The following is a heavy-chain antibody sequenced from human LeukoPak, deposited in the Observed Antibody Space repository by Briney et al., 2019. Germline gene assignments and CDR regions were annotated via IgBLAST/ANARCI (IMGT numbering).Heavy chain of an antibody. J-gene: IGHJ3*02. CDR2: IKHSGHT. V-gene: IGHV4-34*08. CDR3: ARRGANDFGDSAGNFAYDI. D-gene: IGHD4-17*01. CDR1: GFTFNIYW. Sequence: GSLRLSCAASGFTFNIYWMSWVRQPPGKGLEWIGEIKHSGHTNYNPSLKSRVTISVDTSKKQFSLKLSSVTVADTALYFCARRGANDFGDSAGNFAYDIWGQGTMVTASS.